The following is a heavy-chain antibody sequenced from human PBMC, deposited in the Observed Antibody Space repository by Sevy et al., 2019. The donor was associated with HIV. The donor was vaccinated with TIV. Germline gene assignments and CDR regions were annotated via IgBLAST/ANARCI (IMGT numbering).Heavy chain of an antibody. CDR1: GFTVSSYW. D-gene: IGHD3-22*01. CDR2: IKQDGSEK. J-gene: IGHJ3*02. CDR3: ARAKYYYDSSGSSGNHDAFDI. Sequence: GGSLRLSCAASGFTVSSYWMSWVRQAPGKGLEWVANIKQDGSEKYYVDSVKGRFTISRDNAKNSLYLQMNSLRAEDTAVYYCARAKYYYDSSGSSGNHDAFDIWGQGTMVTVSS. V-gene: IGHV3-7*01.